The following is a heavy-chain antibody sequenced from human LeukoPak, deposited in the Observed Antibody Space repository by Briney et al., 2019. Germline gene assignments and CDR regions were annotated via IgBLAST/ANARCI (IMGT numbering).Heavy chain of an antibody. CDR3: ARVGGRGYSGYDSEGFDH. V-gene: IGHV3-23*01. Sequence: GGSLRLSCAASGFTFSSYGMSWVRQAPGKGLEWVSAISGSGGSTYYADSVKGRFTISRDNAKNSLYLQMNSLRAEDTAVYYCARVGGRGYSGYDSEGFDHWGQGTLVTVSS. J-gene: IGHJ4*02. CDR2: ISGSGGST. D-gene: IGHD5-12*01. CDR1: GFTFSSYG.